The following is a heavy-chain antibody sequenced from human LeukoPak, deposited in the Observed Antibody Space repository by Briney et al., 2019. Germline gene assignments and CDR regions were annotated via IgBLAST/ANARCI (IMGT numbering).Heavy chain of an antibody. D-gene: IGHD3-10*01. J-gene: IGHJ4*02. CDR1: GGSFSGYY. V-gene: IGHV4-34*01. CDR2: INHSGST. CDR3: ARASMVRGVIVY. Sequence: SETLSLTCAVYGGSFSGYYWSWVRQPPGKGLEWIGEINHSGSTNYNPSLKSRVTISVDTSQNQFSLNLSSVTAAGTAVYYCARASMVRGVIVYSGQGALVTVSS.